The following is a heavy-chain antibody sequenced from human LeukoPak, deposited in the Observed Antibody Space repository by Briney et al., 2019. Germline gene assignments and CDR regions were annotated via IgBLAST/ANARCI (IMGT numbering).Heavy chain of an antibody. CDR3: ARLRSKYLCDP. J-gene: IGHJ5*02. CDR2: ITSSGNTM. Sequence: PGGSLRLSCAASGFTFSTNEMNCVRQAPGKGLEWVSFITSSGNTMYYADSVKGRFTISRDNAKNSLYLQMNSLRADDTAVYYCARLRSKYLCDPGGQGTLVTVSS. CDR1: GFTFSTNE. V-gene: IGHV3-48*03. D-gene: IGHD4-11*01.